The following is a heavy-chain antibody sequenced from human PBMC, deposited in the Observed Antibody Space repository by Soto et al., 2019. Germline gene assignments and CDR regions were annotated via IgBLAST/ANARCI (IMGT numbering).Heavy chain of an antibody. CDR2: IYYNGNT. Sequence: QLQLQESGPGLVKPSETLSLTCTVSGGSISSSPYYWGWIRQPPGKGLEWIGNIYYNGNTFYNPSLKGRVTISVYTSKNQFSRKLSSVTAADTAVYYCARHGPLSNNWNQLDYWGQGTLVTVSS. J-gene: IGHJ4*02. CDR1: GGSISSSPYY. D-gene: IGHD1-1*01. CDR3: ARHGPLSNNWNQLDY. V-gene: IGHV4-39*01.